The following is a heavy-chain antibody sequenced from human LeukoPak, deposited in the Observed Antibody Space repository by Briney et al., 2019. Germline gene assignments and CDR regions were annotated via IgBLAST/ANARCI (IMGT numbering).Heavy chain of an antibody. CDR1: GGTFISYT. Sequence: SVKVSCKASGGTFISYTISWVRQAPGQGLEWMGGIIPIFGTANYAQKFQGRVTITADKSTSTAFMELSSLRSEDTAVYYCARDSGSSWGLSGMDVWGEGTTVTVSS. D-gene: IGHD6-13*01. CDR2: IIPIFGTA. J-gene: IGHJ6*04. CDR3: ARDSGSSWGLSGMDV. V-gene: IGHV1-69*06.